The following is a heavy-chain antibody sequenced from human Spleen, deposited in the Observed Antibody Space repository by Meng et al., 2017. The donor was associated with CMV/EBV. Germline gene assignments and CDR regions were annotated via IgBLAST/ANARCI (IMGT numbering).Heavy chain of an antibody. CDR3: ARGFPYYGSGSALGN. V-gene: IGHV3-23*03. J-gene: IGHJ4*02. CDR1: GFTFSSYA. D-gene: IGHD3-10*01. CDR2: VYSGGSRT. Sequence: GESLKISCAASGFTFSSYAMNWVRQAPGKGLKWVSIVYSGGSRTYYADSVKGRFTVSRDNAKNTLFLQMHSLRAEDTAVYYCARGFPYYGSGSALGNWGQGILVTVSS.